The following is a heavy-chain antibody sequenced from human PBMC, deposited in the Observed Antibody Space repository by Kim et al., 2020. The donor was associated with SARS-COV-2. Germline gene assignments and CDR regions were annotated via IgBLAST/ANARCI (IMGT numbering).Heavy chain of an antibody. CDR1: GFTFSSYG. Sequence: GGSLRLSCAASGFTFSSYGMHWVRQAPGKGLEWVAVISYDGSNKYYADSVKGRFTISRDNSKNTLYLQMNSLRAEDTAVYYCARDRWFGEPGVYYGMDVWGQGTTVTVSS. CDR3: ARDRWFGEPGVYYGMDV. CDR2: ISYDGSNK. J-gene: IGHJ6*02. D-gene: IGHD3-10*01. V-gene: IGHV3-33*05.